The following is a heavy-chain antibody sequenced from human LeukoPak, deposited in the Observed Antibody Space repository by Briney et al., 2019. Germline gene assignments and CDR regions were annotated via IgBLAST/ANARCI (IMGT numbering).Heavy chain of an antibody. CDR2: IKQDGSEK. V-gene: IGHV3-7*01. CDR1: RFTFSSSW. J-gene: IGHJ3*02. CDR3: ARADVAGAFDI. Sequence: GGSLRLSCAASRFTFSSSWMTWVRQAPGKGLEWVANIKQDGSEKYYVDSVKGRSTISSDNAKDSLYLQMSSLRAEDTAVYYCARADVAGAFDIWGQGTMVTVSS.